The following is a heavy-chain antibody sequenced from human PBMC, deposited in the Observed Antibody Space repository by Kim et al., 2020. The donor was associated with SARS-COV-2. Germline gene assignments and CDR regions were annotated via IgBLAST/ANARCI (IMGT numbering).Heavy chain of an antibody. Sequence: GGSLRLSCAASGFTFSSYVMSWVRQAPGKGLEWVSGISGSGGSTYYADSVKGRFTISRDNSKNTLYLQMNSLRAEDTAVYYCAKDQLLSPYYGMDVWGQGTTVTVSS. CDR1: GFTFSSYV. CDR3: AKDQLLSPYYGMDV. D-gene: IGHD2-2*01. J-gene: IGHJ6*02. CDR2: ISGSGGST. V-gene: IGHV3-23*01.